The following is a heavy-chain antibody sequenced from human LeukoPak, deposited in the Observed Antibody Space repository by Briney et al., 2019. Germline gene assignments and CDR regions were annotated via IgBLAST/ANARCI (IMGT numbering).Heavy chain of an antibody. V-gene: IGHV3-33*06. D-gene: IGHD4-11*01. CDR2: TWSDGTDK. Sequence: GGSLRLSCAKPGFTSSHSSMHMVCQAPGKGLEWVAVTWSDGTDKYYGDSVKGRFTISRDNSTKTVYLQMNSLRVEDTAVYYCAKDAQRGFEFSNFLESWGQGTLVTVSS. CDR3: AKDAQRGFEFSNFLES. CDR1: GFTSSHSS. J-gene: IGHJ4*02.